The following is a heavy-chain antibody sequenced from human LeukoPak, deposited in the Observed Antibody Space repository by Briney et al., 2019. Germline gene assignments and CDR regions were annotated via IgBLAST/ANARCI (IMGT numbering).Heavy chain of an antibody. CDR2: MNPNSGNT. Sequence: ASVKVSCKASGYTFTSYDINWVRQATGQGLEWMGWMNPNSGNTGYAQKFQGRVTMTRNTSISTAYMELSSLRSEDTAVYYCARGERLSSAWGTIYYYYMDVWGKGTTVTVSS. V-gene: IGHV1-8*01. J-gene: IGHJ6*03. D-gene: IGHD3-16*01. CDR3: ARGERLSSAWGTIYYYYMDV. CDR1: GYTFTSYD.